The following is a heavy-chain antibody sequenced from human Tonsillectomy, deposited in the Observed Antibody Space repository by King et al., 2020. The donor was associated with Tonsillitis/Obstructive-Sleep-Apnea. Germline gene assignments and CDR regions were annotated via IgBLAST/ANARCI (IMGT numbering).Heavy chain of an antibody. V-gene: IGHV3-64D*06. J-gene: IGHJ3*02. CDR1: GFTFSTYA. CDR3: VKDTYCSSASCYWDAFDI. D-gene: IGHD2-2*01. Sequence: VQLVESGGGLVQPGGSLRLSCSASGFTFSTYAMHWVRQAPGKGLQYVSSISSNGGTTYYADSVKGRFTISRDNSKNTVYLQMSSPRAEDTAVYYCVKDTYCSSASCYWDAFDIWGQGTMVTVSS. CDR2: ISSNGGTT.